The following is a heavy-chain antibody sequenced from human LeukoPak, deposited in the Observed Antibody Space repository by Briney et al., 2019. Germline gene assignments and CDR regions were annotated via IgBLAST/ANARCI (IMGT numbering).Heavy chain of an antibody. V-gene: IGHV4-59*01. J-gene: IGHJ4*02. CDR3: ARSGRLPGYFDY. CDR2: IYYSGST. Sequence: SETLSLTCTVSGGSISSYYWSWIRQPPGKGLEWIGYIYYSGSTNYNPSLKSRVTISVDTSKNQFSLKLSSVTAADTAVYYCARSGRLPGYFDYWGQGTLVTVSS. CDR1: GGSISSYY.